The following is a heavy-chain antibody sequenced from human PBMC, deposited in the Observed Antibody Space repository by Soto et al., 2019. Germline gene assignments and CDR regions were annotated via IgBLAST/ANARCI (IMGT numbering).Heavy chain of an antibody. Sequence: ASVKVSCKASGYTFTGYYMHWVRQAPGQGLEWMGWINPNSGGTNYAQKFQGWVTMTRDTFISTAYMELSRLRSDDTAVYYCARWSFDSSGHDAFDIWGQGTMVTVSS. V-gene: IGHV1-2*04. CDR1: GYTFTGYY. CDR3: ARWSFDSSGHDAFDI. D-gene: IGHD3-22*01. CDR2: INPNSGGT. J-gene: IGHJ3*02.